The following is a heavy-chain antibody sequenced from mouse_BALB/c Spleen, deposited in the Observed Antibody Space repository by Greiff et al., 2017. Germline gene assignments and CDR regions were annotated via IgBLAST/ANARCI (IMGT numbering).Heavy chain of an antibody. D-gene: IGHD2-3*01. Sequence: VQLQQSGAELMKPGASVKISCKATGYTFSSYWIEWVKQRPGHGLEWIGEILPGSGSTNYNEKFKGKATFTADTSSNTAYMQLSSLTSEDSAVYYCARGDDGYYFAWFAYWGQGTLVTVSA. CDR2: ILPGSGST. CDR3: ARGDDGYYFAWFAY. V-gene: IGHV1-9*01. J-gene: IGHJ3*01. CDR1: GYTFSSYW.